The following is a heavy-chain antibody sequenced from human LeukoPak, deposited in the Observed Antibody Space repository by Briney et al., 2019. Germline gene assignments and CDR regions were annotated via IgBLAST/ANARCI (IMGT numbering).Heavy chain of an antibody. CDR3: ARSKNGYKFAFDI. J-gene: IGHJ3*02. CDR1: GGSISSSSYY. CDR2: IYYSGST. D-gene: IGHD5-24*01. Sequence: SETLSLTCTVSGGSISSSSYYWGWIRQPPGKGLEWIGSIYYSGSTKNNPSLESRVIISVDTSNNQFSLKQSSVTAADTAVYHCARSKNGYKFAFDIWGQGTMVTVSS. V-gene: IGHV4-39*07.